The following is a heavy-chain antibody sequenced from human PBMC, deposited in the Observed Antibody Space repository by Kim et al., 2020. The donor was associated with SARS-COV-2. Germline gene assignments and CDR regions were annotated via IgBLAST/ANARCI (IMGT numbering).Heavy chain of an antibody. J-gene: IGHJ3*02. D-gene: IGHD1-26*01. CDR1: GFTFSNAW. V-gene: IGHV3-15*01. CDR3: TTGWELGAFDI. Sequence: GGSLRLSCAASGFTFSNAWMSWVRQAPGKGLEWVGRIKSKTDGGTTDYAAPVKGRFTISRDDSKNTLYLQMNSLKTEDTAVDYCTTGWELGAFDIWGQGTMVTVSS. CDR2: IKSKTDGGTT.